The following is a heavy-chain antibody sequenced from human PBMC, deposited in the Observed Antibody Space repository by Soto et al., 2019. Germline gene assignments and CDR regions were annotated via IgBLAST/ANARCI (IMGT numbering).Heavy chain of an antibody. CDR3: ARGIQLWLRRINNGYSG. D-gene: IGHD5-18*01. Sequence: QVQLVQSGAEVKKPESSVKVSCKAPGGTFSTYAISWVRQAPGQGLEWMGGIIPMFGTANYAQRFQDRVTITADESTNTVYVELSSLRSEDTAVYFCARGIQLWLRRINNGYSGWGQGTLVTVSS. V-gene: IGHV1-69*12. CDR2: IIPMFGTA. CDR1: GGTFSTYA. J-gene: IGHJ4*02.